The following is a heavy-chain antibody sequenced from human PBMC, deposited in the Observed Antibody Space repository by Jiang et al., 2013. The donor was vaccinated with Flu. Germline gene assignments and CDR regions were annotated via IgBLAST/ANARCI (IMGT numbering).Heavy chain of an antibody. Sequence: KPTQTLTLTCTCSGFSLTTSGEAVGWIRQPPGKALEWIAVIFWDDEKHYSPSLKSRRTISKDTSKNQVVLTMPNVDPVDTATYYCAHRRGGYFDYWGQGTLITVSS. CDR2: IFWDDEK. CDR1: GFSLTTSGEA. J-gene: IGHJ4*02. CDR3: AHRRGGYFDY. V-gene: IGHV2-5*02.